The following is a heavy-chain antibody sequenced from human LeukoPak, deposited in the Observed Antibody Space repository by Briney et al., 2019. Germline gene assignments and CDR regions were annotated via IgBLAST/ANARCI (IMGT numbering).Heavy chain of an antibody. V-gene: IGHV3-7*03. CDR2: IKEDGSKK. D-gene: IGHD3-10*01. CDR1: GFIFSSYW. J-gene: IGHJ4*02. Sequence: RAGGSLRLSCAASGFIFSSYWMSWVRQAPGKGLEWVANIKEDGSKKYYVDSVKGRFTISRDNAKSSLYLQMNSLRAEDTALYYCAKDILDYYGSGSFPDYWGQGTLVTVSS. CDR3: AKDILDYYGSGSFPDY.